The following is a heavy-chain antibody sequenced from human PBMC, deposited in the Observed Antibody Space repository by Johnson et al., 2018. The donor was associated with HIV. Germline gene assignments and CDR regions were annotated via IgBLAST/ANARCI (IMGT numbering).Heavy chain of an antibody. D-gene: IGHD1-26*01. CDR1: GFTFSSYG. V-gene: IGHV3-30*18. J-gene: IGHJ3*02. CDR3: AKDWSRTVVATLGPGAFDI. Sequence: QMQLVESGGGVVQPGRSLRLSCAASGFTFSSYGMHWVRQAPGKGLEWVAIISYDGSNKHYADSVKGRFTISRDNSKNTLYLQMNSLRAEDTAVYYCAKDWSRTVVATLGPGAFDIWGQGTMVTVSS. CDR2: ISYDGSNK.